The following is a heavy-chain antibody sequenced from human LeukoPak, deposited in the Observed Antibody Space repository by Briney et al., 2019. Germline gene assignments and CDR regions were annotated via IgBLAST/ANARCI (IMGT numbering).Heavy chain of an antibody. CDR2: ISSSSNYI. CDR1: GFTFSSYP. CDR3: AKDERLSGTNAGTLLDY. J-gene: IGHJ4*02. V-gene: IGHV3-21*01. D-gene: IGHD2-8*01. Sequence: GGSLRLSCAASGFTFSSYPMNWVRQAPGKGLEWVSSISSSSNYIYYADSVKGRFTISRDNSKNTLYLEMNSLRPEDTALYYCAKDERLSGTNAGTLLDYWGQGTLVRVSS.